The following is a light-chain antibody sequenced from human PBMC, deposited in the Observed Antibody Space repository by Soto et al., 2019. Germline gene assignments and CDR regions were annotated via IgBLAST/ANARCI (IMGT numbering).Light chain of an antibody. CDR3: QQYGSSQGWT. CDR2: GAS. V-gene: IGKV3-20*01. J-gene: IGKJ1*01. Sequence: EIVLTQSPGTLSLSPGERATLSCRASQSFSSSYLAWYQQKPGQAPRLLIYGASSRATGIPDRFSGSGSGTDFTLTISRLEPEDFAVYYCQQYGSSQGWTFGQGTKVDIK. CDR1: QSFSSSY.